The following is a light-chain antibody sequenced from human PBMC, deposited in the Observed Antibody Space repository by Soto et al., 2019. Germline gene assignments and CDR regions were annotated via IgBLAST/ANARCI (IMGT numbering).Light chain of an antibody. CDR1: TSNIGSNA. CDR3: AAWDDILNGVV. Sequence: QSVLTQPTSASGTPGQRVTISCSGSTSNIGSNAVNWYRQLPGTAPKLFIYSNIQRPSGVPDRFSGSKSGTSASLAISGLQSEDEADYYCAAWDDILNGVVFGGGTKLTVL. CDR2: SNI. J-gene: IGLJ3*02. V-gene: IGLV1-44*01.